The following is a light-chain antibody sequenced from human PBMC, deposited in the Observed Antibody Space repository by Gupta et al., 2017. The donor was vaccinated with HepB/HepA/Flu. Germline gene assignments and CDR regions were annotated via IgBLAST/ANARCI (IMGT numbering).Light chain of an antibody. CDR2: LNSDGSH. J-gene: IGLJ2*01. CDR3: QTWGTGIVV. V-gene: IGLV4-69*01. Sequence: QLVLTQSPSASASLGASVKLTCTLSSGHSSYAIAWHQQQPEKGLRYLMKLNSDGSHFKGDGIPDRFSGSSSGSERYLTISSLHSEDEADYYCQTWGTGIVVFGGGTKLTVL. CDR1: SGHSSYA.